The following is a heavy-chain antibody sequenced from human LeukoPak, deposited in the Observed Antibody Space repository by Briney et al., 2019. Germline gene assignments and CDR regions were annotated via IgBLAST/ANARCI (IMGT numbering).Heavy chain of an antibody. CDR3: ARGKDIVVVPAAIAHFDY. Sequence: SETLSLTCAVYGGSFSGYYWSWIRQPPGKGLEWIGEINHSGSTNYNPSLKSRVTISVDTSKNQFSLKLGSVTAADTAVYYCARGKDIVVVPAAIAHFDYWGQGTLVTVSS. CDR1: GGSFSGYY. CDR2: INHSGST. V-gene: IGHV4-34*01. D-gene: IGHD2-2*01. J-gene: IGHJ4*02.